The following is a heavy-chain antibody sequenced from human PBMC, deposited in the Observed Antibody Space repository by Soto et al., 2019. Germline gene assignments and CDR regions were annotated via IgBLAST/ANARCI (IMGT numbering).Heavy chain of an antibody. Sequence: SQTLSLTCAISVDSVSSNSAAWNWIRQSPSRGLEWLGRAYYRSTWCIDYAVSLKSRMTNNPDTSKNQLTLQLNSVTPEDTAVYYCTSWGMDVWGQGTAVTVSS. J-gene: IGHJ6*02. CDR3: TSWGMDV. CDR2: AYYRSTWCI. V-gene: IGHV6-1*01. CDR1: VDSVSSNSAA.